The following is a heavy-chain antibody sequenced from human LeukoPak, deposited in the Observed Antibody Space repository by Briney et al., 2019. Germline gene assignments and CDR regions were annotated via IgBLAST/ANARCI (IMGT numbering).Heavy chain of an antibody. CDR2: INGDGRST. CDR3: VRDRKGVEASGQMHWYLDI. D-gene: IGHD3-10*01. V-gene: IGHV3-74*03. Sequence: GGSLRLSCTASGFTFSRHWMHWVRQAPGNGLVWVSRINGDGRSTQYADSVKGRFTISRDDAQNSLYLQMNSLRDEDTAVYYCVRDRKGVEASGQMHWYLDIWGRGTLVAVSS. CDR1: GFTFSRHW. J-gene: IGHJ2*01.